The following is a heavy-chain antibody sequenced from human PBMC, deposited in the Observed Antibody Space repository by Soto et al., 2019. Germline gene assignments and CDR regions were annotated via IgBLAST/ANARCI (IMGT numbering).Heavy chain of an antibody. Sequence: GGSLRLSCAASGFTFSNAWMNWVRQAPGKGLEWVGRIKSKTDGGTTDYAAPVKGRFTISRDDSKNTLYLQMNSLKTEDTAVYYCTTDRWELLLGYYYGMDVWGQGTTVTVSS. D-gene: IGHD1-26*01. CDR1: GFTFSNAW. V-gene: IGHV3-15*07. J-gene: IGHJ6*02. CDR2: IKSKTDGGTT. CDR3: TTDRWELLLGYYYGMDV.